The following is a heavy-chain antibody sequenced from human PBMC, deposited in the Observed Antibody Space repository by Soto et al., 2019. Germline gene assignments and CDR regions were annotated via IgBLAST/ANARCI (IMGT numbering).Heavy chain of an antibody. CDR2: ISSSGSTI. V-gene: IGHV3-11*01. CDR3: VKISDRAIQLWSEYYFDY. CDR1: GFTVGDSY. Sequence: PGGSLRLSCAASGFTVGDSYMSWIRQAPGKGPEWVSYISSSGSTIYLADSVKGRFTVSRDTATNSLYLHMEGLRDEDTAVYYCVKISDRAIQLWSEYYFDYWGQGTVVTVS. D-gene: IGHD2-21*01. J-gene: IGHJ4*02.